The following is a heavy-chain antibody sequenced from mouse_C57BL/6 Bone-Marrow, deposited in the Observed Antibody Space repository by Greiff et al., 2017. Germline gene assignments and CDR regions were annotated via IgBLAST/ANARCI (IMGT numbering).Heavy chain of an antibody. D-gene: IGHD1-2*01. Sequence: EVQLQESGAELVKPGASVKLSCTASGFNIKDDYMHWVKQRPEQGLEWIGWIDPENGDTVYASKFQGTATITADTSSNTAYLQLSSLTSEDTAVYYCTTIITPGHWGQGTTLTVSS. V-gene: IGHV14-4*01. CDR1: GFNIKDDY. J-gene: IGHJ2*01. CDR2: IDPENGDT. CDR3: TTIITPGH.